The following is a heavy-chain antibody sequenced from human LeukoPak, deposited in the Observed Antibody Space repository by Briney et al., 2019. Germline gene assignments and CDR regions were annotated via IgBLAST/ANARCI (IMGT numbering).Heavy chain of an antibody. CDR1: GYSFTSYW. CDR2: IYPGDSDT. V-gene: IGHV5-51*01. J-gene: IGHJ6*02. Sequence: GESLKISCKGSGYSFTSYWIGWVRQMPGKGLEWMGIIYPGDSDTRYSPSFQGRVTISADKSISTAYLQWSSLKASDTAMYYCVAGIAAAGTGYYYYGMDVWGQGTTVTVSS. D-gene: IGHD6-13*01. CDR3: VAGIAAAGTGYYYYGMDV.